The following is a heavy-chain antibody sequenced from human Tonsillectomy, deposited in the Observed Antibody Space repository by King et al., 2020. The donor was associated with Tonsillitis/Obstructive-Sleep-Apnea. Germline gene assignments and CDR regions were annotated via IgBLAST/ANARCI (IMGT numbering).Heavy chain of an antibody. D-gene: IGHD5-12*01. CDR1: GFTVSSNY. Sequence: DVQLVESGGGLIQPGGSLRLSCAASGFTVSSNYMSWVRQAPGKGLEWVSVIYSGGSTYYADSVKGRFTISRDNSKNTLYLQMNSLRAEDTAVYYCAGAIVATASWFGVWAEGGYSGYRELGLRYWGQGTLVTVSS. CDR3: AGAIVATASWFGVWAEGGYSGYRELGLRY. V-gene: IGHV3-53*01. CDR2: IYSGGST. J-gene: IGHJ4*02.